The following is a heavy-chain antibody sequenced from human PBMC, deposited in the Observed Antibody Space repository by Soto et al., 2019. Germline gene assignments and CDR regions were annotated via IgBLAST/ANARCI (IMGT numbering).Heavy chain of an antibody. CDR2: INPNNGAT. J-gene: IGHJ5*02. V-gene: IGHV1-2*02. CDR3: ASHDPGARFDP. D-gene: IGHD1-1*01. CDR1: RYIFTAYF. Sequence: QVQLVQSGAEVKKPGASVKVSCKAPRYIFTAYFMHYVRQAPGQGLEWMGWINPNNGATHYGLSFQGRVTMSRDTSISTAYMELSSLRSDDTAIYYCASHDPGARFDPWGQGTLVIVSS.